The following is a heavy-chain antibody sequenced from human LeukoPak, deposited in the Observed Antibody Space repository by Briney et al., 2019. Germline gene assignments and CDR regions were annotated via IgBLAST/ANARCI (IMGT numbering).Heavy chain of an antibody. Sequence: EASVKVSCKASGYTFTSYGISWVRQAPGQGLEWMGWISAYNGNTNYAQKLQGRVTMTTDTSTSTAYMELRSLRSDDTAVYYCARDRGYSYAKKSSEYYYMDVWGKGTTVTISS. J-gene: IGHJ6*03. CDR1: GYTFTSYG. CDR2: ISAYNGNT. V-gene: IGHV1-18*01. D-gene: IGHD5-18*01. CDR3: ARDRGYSYAKKSSEYYYMDV.